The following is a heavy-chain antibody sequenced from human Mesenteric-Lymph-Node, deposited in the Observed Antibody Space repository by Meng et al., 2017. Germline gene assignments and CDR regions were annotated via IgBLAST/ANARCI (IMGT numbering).Heavy chain of an antibody. CDR3: ARDQGGAGAY. Sequence: QVQLQQWGAGQLKPSETLSLTCAVYVGSFSGHSWTWIRQSPGKGLEWIGDINHRGSTNYNPSLKSRVTISVDTPKNQFSLELNYVTAADTAVYYCARDQGGAGAYWGQGTLVTVSS. V-gene: IGHV4-34*01. CDR1: VGSFSGHS. J-gene: IGHJ4*02. D-gene: IGHD2-15*01. CDR2: INHRGST.